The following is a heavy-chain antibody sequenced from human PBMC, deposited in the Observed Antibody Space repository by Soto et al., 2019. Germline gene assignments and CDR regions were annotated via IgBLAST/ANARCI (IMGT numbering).Heavy chain of an antibody. CDR1: GGTFSSYA. CDR3: VPRRDGYHSAFFDY. D-gene: IGHD5-12*01. V-gene: IGHV1-69*01. CDR2: IIRIFHTP. Sequence: QVQLVQSGAEVKKPGSSVKVSCKASGGTFSSYAFSWVRQAPGQGLEWMGGIIRIFHTPTYAQKFQGRVRITADESTSTAYMGLISLGSDGTAVYYCVPRRDGYHSAFFDYWGQGTLVTVSS. J-gene: IGHJ4*01.